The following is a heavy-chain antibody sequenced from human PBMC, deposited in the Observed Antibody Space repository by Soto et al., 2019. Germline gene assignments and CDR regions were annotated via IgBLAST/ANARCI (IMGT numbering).Heavy chain of an antibody. CDR1: GYTFTSYD. CDR3: ASSTNDYGDRH. CDR2: MNPNRGNT. V-gene: IGHV1-8*01. D-gene: IGHD4-17*01. J-gene: IGHJ4*02. Sequence: QVQLVQSGAEVKKPGASVKVSCEASGYTFTSYDINWVRQATGQGLEGMGWMNPNRGNTGYAQRFQGRVTMTRNTSISTAYMELSSLRSEDTAVYYCASSTNDYGDRHWGQGTLVTVSS.